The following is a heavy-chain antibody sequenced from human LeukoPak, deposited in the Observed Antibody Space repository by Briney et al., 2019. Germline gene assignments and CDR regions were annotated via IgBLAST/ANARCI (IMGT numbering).Heavy chain of an antibody. V-gene: IGHV4-59*01. J-gene: IGHJ4*02. D-gene: IGHD6-19*01. Sequence: SETLSPTCTVSGGSISSYYWSWIRQPPGKGLEWIGYIYYSGSTNYNPSLKSRVTIPVDTSKNQFSLKLSSVTAADTAVYYCARGSSGWYSLDYWGQGTLVTVSS. CDR3: ARGSSGWYSLDY. CDR1: GGSISSYY. CDR2: IYYSGST.